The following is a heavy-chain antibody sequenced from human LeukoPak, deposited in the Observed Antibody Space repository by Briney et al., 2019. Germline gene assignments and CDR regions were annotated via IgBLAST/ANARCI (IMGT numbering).Heavy chain of an antibody. V-gene: IGHV1-18*04. J-gene: IGHJ4*02. Sequence: ASVTLSFKASVYTFTGYGIIWVRQAPGQGLEWMGWIRTYNGNTNYAHKFQGRDTMTTDTSTTTTYMELRSLRSDDTAVYYCARDLDSGGTTFRALNYWGQGTLVTDSS. D-gene: IGHD1-14*01. CDR2: IRTYNGNT. CDR3: ARDLDSGGTTFRALNY. CDR1: VYTFTGYG.